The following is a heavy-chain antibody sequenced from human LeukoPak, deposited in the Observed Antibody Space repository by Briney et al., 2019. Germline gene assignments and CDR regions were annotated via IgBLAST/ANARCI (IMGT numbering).Heavy chain of an antibody. CDR2: IKQDGSEK. CDR3: ARFADSSSWYFDY. V-gene: IGHV3-7*01. D-gene: IGHD6-13*01. J-gene: IGHJ4*02. Sequence: GGSLRLSCAASGFTFSSYWMSWVRQAPGKGLEWVANIKQDGSEKYYVDSVKGRFTISGDNSKNTLYLQMNSLRAEDTAVYYCARFADSSSWYFDYWGQGTLVTVSS. CDR1: GFTFSSYW.